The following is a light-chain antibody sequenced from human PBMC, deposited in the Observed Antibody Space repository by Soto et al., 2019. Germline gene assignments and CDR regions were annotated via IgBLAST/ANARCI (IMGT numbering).Light chain of an antibody. CDR1: HSINSN. CDR3: QQHSQWPIT. Sequence: EIVMTQSPGTLSLSPGETATLSCRASHSINSNYLAWYQQKPGQAPRLLIYGISTRAADIPARFSGSGSGTDFTLTISSLQSEEFAFYYCQQHSQWPITFGQGTRLEIK. J-gene: IGKJ5*01. CDR2: GIS. V-gene: IGKV3-15*01.